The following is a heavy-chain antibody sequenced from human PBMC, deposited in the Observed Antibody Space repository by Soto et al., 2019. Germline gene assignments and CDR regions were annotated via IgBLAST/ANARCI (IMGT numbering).Heavy chain of an antibody. CDR3: AKDTYRGRIHYYYRPGSYYNVLDY. V-gene: IGHV3-23*01. CDR1: GFNFSSFA. J-gene: IGHJ4*02. CDR2: ISGSGGST. D-gene: IGHD3-10*01. Sequence: EGSMRLSCAASGFNFSSFAMSWVRQEQGKGLEWVSAISGSGGSTYYADSVKGRFTISRDNSKNTLYLQMNSLRAEDTAVYYCAKDTYRGRIHYYYRPGSYYNVLDYRGQGTLVTVSS.